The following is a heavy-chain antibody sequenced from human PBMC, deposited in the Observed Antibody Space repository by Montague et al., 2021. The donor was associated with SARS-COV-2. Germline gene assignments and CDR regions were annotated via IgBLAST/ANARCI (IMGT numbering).Heavy chain of an antibody. CDR2: ISFDGSSK. V-gene: IGHV3-30*04. CDR1: GFTFSSHP. J-gene: IGHJ4*02. Sequence: LSLSCAASGFTFSSHPMHWVRQAPGNGLEWVAVISFDGSSKYYVDSMKGRLTISRDNSKNTLFLQMNSLRVEDTAVYYCARGRQWLVLGQVDYWGQGTLVTVSS. D-gene: IGHD3-22*01. CDR3: ARGRQWLVLGQVDY.